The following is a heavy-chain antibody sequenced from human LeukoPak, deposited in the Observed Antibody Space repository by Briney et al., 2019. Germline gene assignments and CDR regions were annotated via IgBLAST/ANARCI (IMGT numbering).Heavy chain of an antibody. CDR2: IKSKADGGTT. V-gene: IGHV3-15*01. CDR3: TTGMNLWL. D-gene: IGHD2-21*01. CDR1: GFTFRDAW. Sequence: GRSLRLSCAASGFTFRDAWMSWGRQAPGKGLEWVGRIKSKADGGTTDYAAPVKGRFTISRDHSKNTLYLQMNSLDTEDTAVYYCTTGMNLWLWGQGTLVTVSS. J-gene: IGHJ4*02.